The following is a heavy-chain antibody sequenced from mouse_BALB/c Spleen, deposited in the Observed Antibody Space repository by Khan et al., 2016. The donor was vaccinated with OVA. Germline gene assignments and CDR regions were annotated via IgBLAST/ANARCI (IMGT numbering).Heavy chain of an antibody. V-gene: IGHV2-9*02. CDR1: GFSLTSYG. Sequence: QVQLKESGPGLVAPSQSLSITCTVSGFSLTSYGVHWVRQPPGKGLEWLGVIWAGGSTYYNSALMSRLSISKDNSKSHVFFTMNSLQTDDTAMYYCARLGEIWGKGTTLTVSS. J-gene: IGHJ2*01. CDR3: ARLGEI. CDR2: IWAGGST. D-gene: IGHD3-1*01.